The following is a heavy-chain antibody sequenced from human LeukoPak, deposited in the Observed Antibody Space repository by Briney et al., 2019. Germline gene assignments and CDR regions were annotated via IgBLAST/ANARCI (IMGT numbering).Heavy chain of an antibody. D-gene: IGHD3-10*01. CDR2: IYYSGST. CDR3: ARTRQRSYYGSGSYYTPLYYYYGVDV. J-gene: IGHJ6*02. CDR1: GGSISSYY. Sequence: SETLSLTCTVSGGSISSYYWSWIRQPPRKGLEWIGYIYYSGSTNYNPSLKSRVTISVDTSKNQFSLKLSSVTAADTAVYYCARTRQRSYYGSGSYYTPLYYYYGVDVWGQGTTVTVSS. V-gene: IGHV4-59*01.